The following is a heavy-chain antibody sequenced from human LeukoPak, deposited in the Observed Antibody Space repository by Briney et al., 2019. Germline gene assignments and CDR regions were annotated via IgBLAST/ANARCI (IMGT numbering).Heavy chain of an antibody. CDR2: INPNSGGT. V-gene: IGHV1-2*02. D-gene: IGHD3-3*01. CDR1: GYTFTGYY. J-gene: IGHJ5*02. Sequence: ASVKVSCKASGYTFTGYYMHWVRQATGQGLEWMGWINPNSGGTNYAQKFQGRVTMTRDTSISTAYMELSRLRSDDTAVYYCARDGYDFWSGYLNWFDPWGQGTLVTVSS. CDR3: ARDGYDFWSGYLNWFDP.